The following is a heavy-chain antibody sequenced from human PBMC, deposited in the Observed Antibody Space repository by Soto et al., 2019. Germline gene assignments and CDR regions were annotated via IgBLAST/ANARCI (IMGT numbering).Heavy chain of an antibody. J-gene: IGHJ5*02. CDR2: ISSSSSTI. D-gene: IGHD3-3*01. CDR3: ARVIWSGHLTSDL. V-gene: IGHV3-48*02. CDR1: GFTFSSNS. Sequence: EVQVVESGGGLVQPGGSLRFSCAASGFTFSSNSMNWVRQAPGKGLEWISYISSSSSTIYADSVKGRFTISRDNAKNSLYLQMNSLRDEDTAVYYCARVIWSGHLTSDLWGQGTLVTVSS.